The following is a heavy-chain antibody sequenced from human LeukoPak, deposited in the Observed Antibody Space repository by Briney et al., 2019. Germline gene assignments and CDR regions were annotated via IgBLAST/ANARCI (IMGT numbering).Heavy chain of an antibody. J-gene: IGHJ6*03. CDR1: GFTFSSYS. CDR3: ARHIGGSGSYLLYYYYYMDV. V-gene: IGHV3-21*01. CDR2: IGSSSSYI. D-gene: IGHD3-10*01. Sequence: GGSLRLSCAASGFTFSSYSMNWVRQAPGKGLEWVSSIGSSSSYIYYVDSVKGRFTISRDNAKNSLYLQMNSLRAEDTAVYYCARHIGGSGSYLLYYYYYMDVWGKGTTVTVSS.